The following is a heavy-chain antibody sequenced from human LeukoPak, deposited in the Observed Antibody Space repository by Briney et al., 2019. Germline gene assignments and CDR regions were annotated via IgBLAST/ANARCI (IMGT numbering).Heavy chain of an antibody. V-gene: IGHV4-31*03. J-gene: IGHJ4*02. D-gene: IGHD3-22*01. CDR1: GGSISSGDYY. Sequence: SQTLSLTCTVSGGSISSGDYYWSWIRQYPGKGLEWIGYIYYSGSTYYNPSLKSRITISVDTSKNQFSLKLSSVTAADTAVYYCALFRDSSPGFDYWGQGTLVTVSS. CDR3: ALFRDSSPGFDY. CDR2: IYYSGST.